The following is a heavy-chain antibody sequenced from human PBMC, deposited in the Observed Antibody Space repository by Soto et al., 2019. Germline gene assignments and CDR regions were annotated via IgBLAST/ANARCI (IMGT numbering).Heavy chain of an antibody. V-gene: IGHV4-59*01. CDR1: GGSISSYY. D-gene: IGHD2-2*01. CDR2: IYYSGST. J-gene: IGHJ6*02. CDR3: ARLKYQRLPVDYYSYYGIDV. Sequence: SETLSLTCTVSGGSISSYYWSWIRQPPGKGLEWIGYIYYSGSTNYNPSLKSRVTIAVDTSKNQFSLKLSSVTAADTAVYYGARLKYQRLPVDYYSYYGIDVWGQGTTVTVSS.